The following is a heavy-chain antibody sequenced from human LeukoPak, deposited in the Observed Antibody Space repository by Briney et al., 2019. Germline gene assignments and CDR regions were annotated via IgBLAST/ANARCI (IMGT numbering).Heavy chain of an antibody. CDR3: ARDNNPPIFGPSTHNYYYYMDV. J-gene: IGHJ6*03. Sequence: ASVKVSCKASGGTLSSYAISWVRQAPGQGLEWMGGIIPIFGTANYAQKFQDRVTITADKSTSTAYMELSSLRSEDTAVYYCARDNNPPIFGPSTHNYYYYMDVWGKGTTVTVSS. V-gene: IGHV1-69*06. CDR1: GGTLSSYA. D-gene: IGHD3-3*01. CDR2: IIPIFGTA.